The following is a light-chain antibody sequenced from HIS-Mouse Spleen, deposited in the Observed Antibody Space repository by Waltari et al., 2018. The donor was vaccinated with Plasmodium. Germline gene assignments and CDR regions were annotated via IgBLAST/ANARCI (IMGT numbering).Light chain of an antibody. CDR3: QQYNNWSFT. J-gene: IGKJ3*01. Sequence: EIVMTQSPATLSVSPGERAPPSCRASQSVSSKLAWYQQKPGQDPRLLIYGASTRATGIPARFSGSGSGTEFTLTISSLQSEDFAVYYCQQYNNWSFTFGPGTKVDIK. CDR2: GAS. V-gene: IGKV3-15*01. CDR1: QSVSSK.